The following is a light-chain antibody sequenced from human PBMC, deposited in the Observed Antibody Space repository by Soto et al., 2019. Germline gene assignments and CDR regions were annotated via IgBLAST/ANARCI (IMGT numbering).Light chain of an antibody. J-gene: IGKJ1*01. CDR1: QPIRDW. CDR2: DAT. CDR3: QQYDSYSNT. V-gene: IGKV1-5*01. Sequence: DVQLIQSPSTLSASIGDRVTITCRVSQPIRDWVAWYQQKPGKAPKLLIYDATSSDSGVPSRFSGSGSEIEFTLTISSLQPGDFATYYCQQYDSYSNTFGQGTKVDIK.